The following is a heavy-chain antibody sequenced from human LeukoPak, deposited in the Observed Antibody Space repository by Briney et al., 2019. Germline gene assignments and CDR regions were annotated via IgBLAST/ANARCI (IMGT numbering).Heavy chain of an antibody. CDR3: ARDRLARGVTTVMEY. Sequence: GGSLRLSCAASGFTFSNYDMNWVRQSPGKGLEWVSSIDTDSTYIHYADSVKGRFTISRDNAKNSLYLQMNSLRAEDTAVYYCARDRLARGVTTVMEYWGQRTLVTVSS. V-gene: IGHV3-21*01. CDR1: GFTFSNYD. J-gene: IGHJ4*02. D-gene: IGHD3-10*01. CDR2: IDTDSTYI.